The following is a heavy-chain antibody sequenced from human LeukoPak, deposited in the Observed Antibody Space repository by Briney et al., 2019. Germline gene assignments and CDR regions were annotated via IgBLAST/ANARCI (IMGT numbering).Heavy chain of an antibody. V-gene: IGHV1-46*01. Sequence: ASVKVSCKASGYTFTSYYMHWVRQAPGQGLEWMGIINPSGGSTSYAQKFQGRVTMTRDTSTSTVYMELSSLRSEDTAVYYCARDVPYSSGWSYYYYYGMDVWGQGTAVTVSS. D-gene: IGHD6-19*01. J-gene: IGHJ6*02. CDR1: GYTFTSYY. CDR3: ARDVPYSSGWSYYYYYGMDV. CDR2: INPSGGST.